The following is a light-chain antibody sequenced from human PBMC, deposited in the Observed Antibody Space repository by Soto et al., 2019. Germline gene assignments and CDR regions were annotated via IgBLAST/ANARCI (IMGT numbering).Light chain of an antibody. CDR3: QHYNNWPLT. Sequence: EIVMTQSPATLSVSPGESATLSCRASQSVSSILAWYQQKPGQAPGLLIYGASTRATGIPARFSGSGSGTEFTLTISSLQSEDLAVYYCQHYNNWPLTFGGGTKVEIK. CDR2: GAS. V-gene: IGKV3-15*01. CDR1: QSVSSI. J-gene: IGKJ4*01.